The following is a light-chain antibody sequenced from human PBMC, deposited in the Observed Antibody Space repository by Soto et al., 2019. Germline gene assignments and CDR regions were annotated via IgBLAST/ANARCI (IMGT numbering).Light chain of an antibody. CDR3: QQYRSASPLFP. CDR2: GES. CDR1: QTVSNNS. Sequence: EIVLTQSPGSLSLSPGERATLSCRASQTVSNNSLAWYQQKPGQAPRLFIYGESSRATGIPDRFSGSGSGTDFTVIISRLEPEYFAVYYCQQYRSASPLFPFGRGTKVDI. J-gene: IGKJ3*01. V-gene: IGKV3-20*01.